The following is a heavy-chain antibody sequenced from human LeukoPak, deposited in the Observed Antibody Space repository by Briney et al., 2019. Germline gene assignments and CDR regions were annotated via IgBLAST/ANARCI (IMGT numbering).Heavy chain of an antibody. V-gene: IGHV4-59*01. CDR2: IYYSGST. Sequence: SETLSLTCTVSGGSISSYYWSWIRQPPGKGLEWIGYIYYSGSTNYNPSLKSRVTISVDTSKNQFSLKLSSVTAADTAVYYCARGQRYSGSYYAPLFDYWGQGTLVTVSS. CDR1: GGSISSYY. D-gene: IGHD1-26*01. J-gene: IGHJ4*02. CDR3: ARGQRYSGSYYAPLFDY.